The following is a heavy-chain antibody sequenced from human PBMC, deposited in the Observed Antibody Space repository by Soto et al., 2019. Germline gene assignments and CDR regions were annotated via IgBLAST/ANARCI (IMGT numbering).Heavy chain of an antibody. V-gene: IGHV3-21*01. Sequence: TGGALRLSCEPSGFTFSRYSMNWIRQSPGKWLEWVSSISSTSGHTFYANSVKGRFTVSRDNAKDSLYLQMNSLRVEDTAVYYCARIWPNTDCSSLSFPYFFDHRGQVXLVTVCS. D-gene: IGHD2-2*01. CDR2: ISSTSGHT. CDR3: ARIWPNTDCSSLSFPYFFDH. CDR1: GFTFSRYS. J-gene: IGHJ5*02.